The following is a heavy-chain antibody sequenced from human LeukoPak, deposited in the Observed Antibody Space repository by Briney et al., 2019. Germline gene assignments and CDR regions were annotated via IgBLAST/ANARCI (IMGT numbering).Heavy chain of an antibody. CDR3: ARVDRWSAGSTIGY. J-gene: IGHJ4*02. CDR1: GFTVSSNY. V-gene: IGHV3-53*01. CDR2: IYSGGST. D-gene: IGHD1/OR15-1a*01. Sequence: PGGSLRLSCAASGFTVSSNYMNWVRQAPGKGLEWVSVIYSGGSTYYADSVKGRFTISRDNSKNTLYLQMNSLRAEDTAVYYCARVDRWSAGSTIGYWGQGTLVTVSS.